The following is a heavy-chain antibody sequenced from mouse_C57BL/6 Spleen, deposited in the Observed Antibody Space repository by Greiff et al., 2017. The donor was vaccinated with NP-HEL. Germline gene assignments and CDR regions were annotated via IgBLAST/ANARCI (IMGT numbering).Heavy chain of an antibody. Sequence: VQLQQSGPELVKPGASVKISCKASGYSFTGYYMNWVKQSPETSLEWIGEINPSTGGTTYNQKFKAKATLTVDKSSSTAYMQLKSLTSEDSAVYYCARGTLPTRYFDVWGTGTTVTVSS. D-gene: IGHD5-5*01. CDR3: ARGTLPTRYFDV. CDR1: GYSFTGYY. V-gene: IGHV1-42*01. J-gene: IGHJ1*03. CDR2: INPSTGGT.